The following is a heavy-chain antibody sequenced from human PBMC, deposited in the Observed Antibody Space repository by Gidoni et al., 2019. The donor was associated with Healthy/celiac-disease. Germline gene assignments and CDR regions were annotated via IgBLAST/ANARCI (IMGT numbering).Heavy chain of an antibody. J-gene: IGHJ1*01. CDR1: VGTFSSSA. CDR3: ARDLGHRRAEYFQH. V-gene: IGHV1-69*04. Sequence: QVQLVQSGAAVKKPGSSVNVPCNASVGTFSSSALSWARQAPGQGLEWMGRIIPIFGIANYAQKFQGRVTITADKSTSTAYMELSSLRSEDTAVYYCARDLGHRRAEYFQHWGQGTLVTVSS. CDR2: IIPIFGIA.